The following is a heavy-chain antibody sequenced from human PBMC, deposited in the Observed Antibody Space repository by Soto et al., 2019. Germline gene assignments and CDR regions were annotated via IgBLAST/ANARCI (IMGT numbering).Heavy chain of an antibody. Sequence: ASVKVSCKASGYTFTGYYMHLVRQAPGQGLEWMGWINPNSGGTNYAQKFQGWVTMTRDTSISTAYMELSRLRSDDTAVYYCARDIVGGRLDAFDIWGQGTMVTVSS. CDR1: GYTFTGYY. CDR2: INPNSGGT. D-gene: IGHD1-26*01. CDR3: ARDIVGGRLDAFDI. J-gene: IGHJ3*02. V-gene: IGHV1-2*04.